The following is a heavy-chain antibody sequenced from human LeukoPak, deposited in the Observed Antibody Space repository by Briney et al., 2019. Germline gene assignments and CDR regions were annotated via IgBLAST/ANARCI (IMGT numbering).Heavy chain of an antibody. J-gene: IGHJ4*02. CDR1: GGSLNSGGYY. V-gene: IGHV4-31*03. D-gene: IGHD5-24*01. Sequence: SETLSLTCTVSGGSLNSGGYYWSWIRQQPGKGLEWIGYIYYRGSTYYNPSLKSRLTISVDTSKRQFSLKLSSVTAADTAVYYCARQDDYNFDYWGQGTLVTVSS. CDR2: IYYRGST. CDR3: ARQDDYNFDY.